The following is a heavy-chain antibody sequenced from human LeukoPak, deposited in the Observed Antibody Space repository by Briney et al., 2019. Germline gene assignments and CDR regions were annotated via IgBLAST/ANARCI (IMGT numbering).Heavy chain of an antibody. V-gene: IGHV3-21*01. Sequence: GGSLRLSCAASGFTFSSYSMNWVRQAPGKGLEWVSSISSSSSYLHYADSVKGRFTISRDNAKNSLYLQMNSLRAEDTAVYYCARESGIAAALDLWGQGTLVTVSS. CDR1: GFTFSSYS. CDR3: ARESGIAAALDL. D-gene: IGHD6-13*01. CDR2: ISSSSSYL. J-gene: IGHJ5*02.